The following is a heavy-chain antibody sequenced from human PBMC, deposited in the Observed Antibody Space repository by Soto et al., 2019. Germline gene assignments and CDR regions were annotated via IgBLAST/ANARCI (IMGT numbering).Heavy chain of an antibody. CDR2: IDWDDDK. J-gene: IGHJ4*02. CDR1: GFSLSTSGMR. Sequence: GSGPTLVNPTQTLTLTCTFSGFSLSTSGMRVSWIRQPPGKALEWLARIDWDDDKFYSTSLKTRLTISKDTSKNQVVLTMTSMDPVDTATYYCARMGYYDSSGYYLDDYWGQGTLVTVSS. CDR3: ARMGYYDSSGYYLDDY. V-gene: IGHV2-70*04. D-gene: IGHD3-22*01.